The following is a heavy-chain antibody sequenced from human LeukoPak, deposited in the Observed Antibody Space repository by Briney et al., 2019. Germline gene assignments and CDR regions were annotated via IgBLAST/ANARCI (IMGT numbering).Heavy chain of an antibody. Sequence: PGGSLRLSCAASGFTFISYWMSWVRQAPGKGLEWLANIKQDGSEKYYVDSVKGRFTISRDNAKNSLYLQMNSLRAEDTAVYYCARDFVVVTAFFDYWGQGTLVTVSS. CDR1: GFTFISYW. CDR2: IKQDGSEK. J-gene: IGHJ4*02. CDR3: ARDFVVVTAFFDY. V-gene: IGHV3-7*01. D-gene: IGHD2-21*02.